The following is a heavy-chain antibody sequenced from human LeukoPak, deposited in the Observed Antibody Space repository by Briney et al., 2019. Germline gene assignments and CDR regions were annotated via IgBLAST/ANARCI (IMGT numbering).Heavy chain of an antibody. V-gene: IGHV3-11*01. Sequence: GGSLRLSCATSGFIFSEYFISWIRQAPGKGLEWVADISSSADIVSYGDSVKGQSTISRDNGGDSLFLQMNSLRVEDTAVYYCARETVAGTFDFWSQGTLVTVSS. D-gene: IGHD6-19*01. CDR1: GFIFSEYF. J-gene: IGHJ4*02. CDR2: ISSSADIV. CDR3: ARETVAGTFDF.